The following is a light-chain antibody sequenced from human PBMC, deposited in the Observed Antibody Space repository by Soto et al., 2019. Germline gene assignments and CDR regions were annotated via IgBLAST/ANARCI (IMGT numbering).Light chain of an antibody. V-gene: IGKV3-20*01. CDR2: GAS. J-gene: IGKJ5*01. CDR1: QSVTTR. Sequence: EIVLTQSPGTLSLSPGERFTLSFRASQSVTTRLAWYQHKPGQAPTLLMSGASNRASGVPVRFSGSGSGTDFTLTITRLEPEDFALYYCQQYGGSPITFGLGTRLEIK. CDR3: QQYGGSPIT.